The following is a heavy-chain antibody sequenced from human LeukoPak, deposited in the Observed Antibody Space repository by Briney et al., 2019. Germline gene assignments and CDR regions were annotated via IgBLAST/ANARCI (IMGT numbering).Heavy chain of an antibody. V-gene: IGHV4-61*09. CDR3: ARSSLAVYFDY. Sequence: SETLSLTCTVSGGSISSGSYYWNWIRQPAGKRLEWLGHVFTRGTTNYNASLEGRLTISLDAARNQFSLYLSSVTAADTAMYFCARSSLAVYFDYWGQGTLVTASS. J-gene: IGHJ4*02. CDR2: VFTRGTT. CDR1: GGSISSGSYY. D-gene: IGHD6-19*01.